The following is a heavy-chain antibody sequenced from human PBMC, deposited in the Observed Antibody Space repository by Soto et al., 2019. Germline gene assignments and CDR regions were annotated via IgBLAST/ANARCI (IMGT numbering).Heavy chain of an antibody. Sequence: GESLKISCRGSGYTFSNYWIAWVRQMPGKGLEWMGIIYPGDSDTRYSPSFQGQVTMSAGKYINTAYLEWSSLKASYTGIYYCARQGAKYYYDRSAYYESWGQGTPVTVSS. CDR1: GYTFSNYW. D-gene: IGHD3-22*01. CDR3: ARQGAKYYYDRSAYYES. V-gene: IGHV5-51*01. CDR2: IYPGDSDT. J-gene: IGHJ4*02.